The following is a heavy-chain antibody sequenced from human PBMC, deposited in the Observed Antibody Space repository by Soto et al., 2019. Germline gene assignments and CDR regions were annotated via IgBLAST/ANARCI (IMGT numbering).Heavy chain of an antibody. D-gene: IGHD4-17*01. CDR3: ARHKIEGGDYGGKQRYYYYYGMDV. Sequence: PGESLKISCKGSGYSFTSYWIGWVRQMPGKGLEWMGSIYPGDSDTRYSPSFQGQVTISADKSISTAYLQWSSLKASDTAMYYCARHKIEGGDYGGKQRYYYYYGMDVWGQGTTVTVSS. CDR1: GYSFTSYW. J-gene: IGHJ6*02. V-gene: IGHV5-51*01. CDR2: IYPGDSDT.